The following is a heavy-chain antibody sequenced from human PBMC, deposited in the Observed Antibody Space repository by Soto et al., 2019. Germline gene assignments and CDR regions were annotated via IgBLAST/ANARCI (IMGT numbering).Heavy chain of an antibody. V-gene: IGHV3-48*03. CDR3: AKVAPFILGSPF. D-gene: IGHD2-21*01. Sequence: GGSLRLSCTASGFDFSGSEMNWFRQAPGKGLEWVAYITGSGGVMFHADSVKGRFSISRDNAKNSLFLEMSDLTADDTGVYYCAKVAPFILGSPFWGQGTLVTVSS. J-gene: IGHJ4*02. CDR1: GFDFSGSE. CDR2: ITGSGGVM.